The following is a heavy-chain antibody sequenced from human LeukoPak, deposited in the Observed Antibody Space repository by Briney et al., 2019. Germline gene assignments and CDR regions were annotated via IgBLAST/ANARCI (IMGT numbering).Heavy chain of an antibody. D-gene: IGHD6-19*01. CDR3: ARPLEYSSGWGYFQH. Sequence: PGGSLRLSCAASGFTFSSYWMSWVRQAPGKGLGWVANIKQDGSEKYYVDSVKGRFTISRDNAKNSLYLQMNSLRAEDTAVYYCARPLEYSSGWGYFQHWGQGTLVTVSS. CDR2: IKQDGSEK. J-gene: IGHJ1*01. V-gene: IGHV3-7*01. CDR1: GFTFSSYW.